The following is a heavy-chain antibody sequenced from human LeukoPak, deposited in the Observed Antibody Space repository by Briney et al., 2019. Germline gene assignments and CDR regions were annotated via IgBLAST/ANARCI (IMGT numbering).Heavy chain of an antibody. J-gene: IGHJ4*02. D-gene: IGHD3-9*01. CDR2: INTNTGNP. Sequence: ASVKVSCKASGYTFTSYAMNWVRQAPGQGLEWMGWINTNTGNPTYAQGFTGRFVFSLDTSVSTAYLQISSLKAEDTAVYYCARAYYDILTGYYSLFDYWGQGTLVTVSS. V-gene: IGHV7-4-1*02. CDR3: ARAYYDILTGYYSLFDY. CDR1: GYTFTSYA.